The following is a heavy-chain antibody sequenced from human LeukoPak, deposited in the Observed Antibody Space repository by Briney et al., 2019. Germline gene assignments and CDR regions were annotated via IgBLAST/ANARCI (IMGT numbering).Heavy chain of an antibody. J-gene: IGHJ4*02. CDR2: ISSNGGST. CDR1: GFTFSSYA. D-gene: IGHD5-24*01. CDR3: ARGMATEDY. Sequence: GALRLSCAASGFTFSSYAMHWVRQAPGKGLEYVSAISSNGGSTYYANSVKGRFTISRDNSKNTLYLQMGSLRAEDMAVYYCARGMATEDYWGQGTLVTVSS. V-gene: IGHV3-64*01.